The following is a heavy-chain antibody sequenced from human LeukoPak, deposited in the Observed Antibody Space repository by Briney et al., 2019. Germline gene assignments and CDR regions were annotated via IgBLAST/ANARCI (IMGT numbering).Heavy chain of an antibody. V-gene: IGHV3-53*01. CDR1: RFTVSSKY. CDR3: ARGCSSTSCYGFDY. CDR2: IYSGGST. Sequence: PGGSLRLSCAASRFTVSSKYMSWVRQAPGEGLEWVSVIYSGGSTYYADSVKGRFTISRDNSKNTLYLQMNSLRAEDTAVYYCARGCSSTSCYGFDYWGQGTLVTVSS. D-gene: IGHD2-2*01. J-gene: IGHJ4*02.